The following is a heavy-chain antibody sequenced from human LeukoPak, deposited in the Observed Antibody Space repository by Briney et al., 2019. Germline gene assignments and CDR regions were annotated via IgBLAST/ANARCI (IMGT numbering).Heavy chain of an antibody. CDR1: SGSIGSHY. J-gene: IGHJ5*02. CDR2: VYYSGST. V-gene: IGHV4-59*11. Sequence: PSETLSLTYTVSSGSIGSHYRHWIRQPPGHGLEWIGFVYYSGSTNYNPSLKSRVTMSVDTSKNQFSLKLSSVTAADTAVYYCAREHVSGSFPTWGQGTLVTVSS. CDR3: AREHVSGSFPT. D-gene: IGHD3-10*01.